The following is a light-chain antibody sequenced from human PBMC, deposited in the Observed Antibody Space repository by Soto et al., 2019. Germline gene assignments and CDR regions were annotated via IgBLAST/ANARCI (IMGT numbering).Light chain of an antibody. Sequence: AIQLTQSPSSLSASVGDRVTITCRTSQGVSSALAWYQQRPGKAPKLLIYDASSLESGVPSRFGGSGSGTDFTLTISSLQPEDFATYYCQQFKSDPITFGQGTRLEIK. CDR2: DAS. J-gene: IGKJ5*01. CDR3: QQFKSDPIT. V-gene: IGKV1-13*02. CDR1: QGVSSA.